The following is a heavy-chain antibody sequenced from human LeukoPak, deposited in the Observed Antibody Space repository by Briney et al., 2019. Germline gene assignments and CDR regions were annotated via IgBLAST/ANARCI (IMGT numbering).Heavy chain of an antibody. J-gene: IGHJ3*02. CDR2: VYYSGST. V-gene: IGHV4-59*01. CDR3: ARDSHIDAFDI. Sequence: SETLSLTCTVSGGSISSYYWSWIRQPPGKGLEWIGYVYYSGSTNYNPSLKSRVTISVDTSKNQFSLKLSSVTTADTAVYYCARDSHIDAFDIWGQGTMVTVSS. CDR1: GGSISSYY.